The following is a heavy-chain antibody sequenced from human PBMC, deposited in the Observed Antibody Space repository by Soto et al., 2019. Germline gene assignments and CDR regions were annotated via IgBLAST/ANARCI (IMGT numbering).Heavy chain of an antibody. CDR1: GYTLSDYV. D-gene: IGHD2-2*01. J-gene: IGHJ4*02. CDR3: AREWCSATSCYGVDY. V-gene: IGHV1-18*01. Sequence: GASVKGSCKASGYTLSDYVIGWVRQAPGQGLEWMGCFNGNNGHTYCAQKFQGRVTMTTDTSTNTAYMELRSLTSDDTAVYYCAREWCSATSCYGVDYWGQGTLVTVSS. CDR2: FNGNNGHT.